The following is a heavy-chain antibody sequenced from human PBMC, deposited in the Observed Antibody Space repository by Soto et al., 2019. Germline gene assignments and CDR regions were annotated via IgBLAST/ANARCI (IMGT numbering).Heavy chain of an antibody. CDR3: ARDHDVVVVAAIVWYFDL. J-gene: IGHJ2*01. CDR1: GFTFSSYW. V-gene: IGHV3-7*01. Sequence: EVQLVESGGGLVQPGGSLRLSCAASGFTFSSYWMSWVRQAPGKGLEWVANIKQDGSEKYYVDSVKGRFTISRDNAKNSLYLQINSLRAEDTAVYYCARDHDVVVVAAIVWYFDLWGRGTLVTVSS. CDR2: IKQDGSEK. D-gene: IGHD2-15*01.